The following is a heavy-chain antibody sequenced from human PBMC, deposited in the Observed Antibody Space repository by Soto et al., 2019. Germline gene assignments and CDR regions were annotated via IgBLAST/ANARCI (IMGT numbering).Heavy chain of an antibody. CDR1: GGTFSSYA. V-gene: IGHV1-69*12. J-gene: IGHJ5*02. CDR3: ARGANTAMVTRWFDP. D-gene: IGHD5-18*01. CDR2: IIPIFGTA. Sequence: QVQLVQSGAEVKKPGSSVKVSCKASGGTFSSYAISWVRQAPGQGLEWMGGIIPIFGTANYEQTFQGRVTITADEYTSTAYMELSSLRSEETAVYYCARGANTAMVTRWFDPWGQGTLVTVSS.